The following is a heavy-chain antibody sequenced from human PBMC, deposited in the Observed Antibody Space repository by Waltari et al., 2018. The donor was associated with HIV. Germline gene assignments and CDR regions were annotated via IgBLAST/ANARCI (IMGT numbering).Heavy chain of an antibody. CDR1: GYSFIVIY. CDR3: ARDPATVSSGMDV. V-gene: IGHV1-2*02. CDR2: ITPNTGAT. Sequence: VQLVKSETQVKKPRASLKVSCKASGYSFIVIYIHWVRQAPGQGLEWVGYITPNTGATDEAQKFQGRVTVTGDPSISTAYMEITTLRSDDTAIYYCARDPATVSSGMDVWGQGTTVIVSS. D-gene: IGHD3-3*01. J-gene: IGHJ6*02.